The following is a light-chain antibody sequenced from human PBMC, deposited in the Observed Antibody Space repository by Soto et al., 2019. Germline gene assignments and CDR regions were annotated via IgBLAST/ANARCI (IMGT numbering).Light chain of an antibody. Sequence: DIQMTQSPSPLSGSVGDRVTITCRASQTISSWLAWYQQKPGKAPKLLIYKASTLKSGVPSRFSGSGSGTEFTLTISSLQPEDFAVYYCQQRRTFGQGTKVDIK. V-gene: IGKV1-5*03. CDR3: QQRRT. CDR1: QTISSW. J-gene: IGKJ1*01. CDR2: KAS.